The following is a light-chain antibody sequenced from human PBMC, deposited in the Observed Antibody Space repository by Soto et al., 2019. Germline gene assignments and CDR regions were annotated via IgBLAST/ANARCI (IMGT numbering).Light chain of an antibody. CDR1: QSVSSN. Sequence: EIVMTQSPATLSVSPGERATLSCRVSQSVSSNLAWYQQKPGQAPRLLIYGASTRATGIPARFSGSGSGTEFTLTISSLQSEDFAVYYCQHHGTFGQGTKVEIK. CDR3: QHHGT. V-gene: IGKV3-15*01. J-gene: IGKJ1*01. CDR2: GAS.